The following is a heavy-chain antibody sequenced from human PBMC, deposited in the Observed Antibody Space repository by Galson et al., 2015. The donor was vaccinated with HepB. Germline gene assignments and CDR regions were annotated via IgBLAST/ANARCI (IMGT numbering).Heavy chain of an antibody. CDR3: ARGGGSSARGMDV. Sequence: SVKVSCKASGYTFTSYDVSWVRQAPGQGLEWMRWISGNNGDTNYAQKLRGRVTVTTDTSTSTAYMELRSLRSDDTAVYYCARGGGSSARGMDVWGQGTTVTVSS. J-gene: IGHJ6*02. V-gene: IGHV1-18*04. CDR1: GYTFTSYD. CDR2: ISGNNGDT. D-gene: IGHD1-26*01.